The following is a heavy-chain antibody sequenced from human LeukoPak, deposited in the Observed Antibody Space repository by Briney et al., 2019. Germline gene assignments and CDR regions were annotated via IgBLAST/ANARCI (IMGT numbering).Heavy chain of an antibody. Sequence: SETLSLTCTVSGGSVTTGRYYWSWIRQSPGEGLEWIGYISYRGTTNYNPSLKSRITISVDTSKNQFSLKVISVTAADTAVYYCVREHDWGDFDYWGQGTLVTISS. V-gene: IGHV4-61*01. D-gene: IGHD3-9*01. J-gene: IGHJ4*02. CDR2: ISYRGTT. CDR1: GGSVTTGRYY. CDR3: VREHDWGDFDY.